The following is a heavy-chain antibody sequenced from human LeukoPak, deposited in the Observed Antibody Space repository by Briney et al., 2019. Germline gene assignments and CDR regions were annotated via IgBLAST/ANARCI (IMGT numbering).Heavy chain of an antibody. CDR3: AHMVNAVTTSWGALGI. V-gene: IGHV2-5*01. D-gene: IGHD4-17*01. CDR2: IYWNDDK. J-gene: IGHJ3*02. Sequence: SGPTLMKPTQTLTLTCTFSGFSLTTSGVGVGWIRQPPGKALEWLALIYWNDDKRYSPSLKSRLTITKDTSKNQVVLTMTNMYPVDTATYYCAHMVNAVTTSWGALGIWGQGTMVTVSS. CDR1: GFSLTTSGVG.